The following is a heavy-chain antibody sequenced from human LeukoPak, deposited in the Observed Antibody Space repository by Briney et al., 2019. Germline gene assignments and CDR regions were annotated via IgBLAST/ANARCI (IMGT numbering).Heavy chain of an antibody. CDR2: INSDGSST. J-gene: IGHJ4*02. CDR1: GFTFSSYW. V-gene: IGHV3-74*01. CDR3: TRDLTGHYSIDY. D-gene: IGHD3-22*01. Sequence: GGSLRLSCAASGFTFSSYWMHWVRQAPGKGLVWVSRINSDGSSTSYADSVKGRFTICRDNAKNTLYLQVNSLRPDDTAVYYCTRDLTGHYSIDYWGQGTLVTVSS.